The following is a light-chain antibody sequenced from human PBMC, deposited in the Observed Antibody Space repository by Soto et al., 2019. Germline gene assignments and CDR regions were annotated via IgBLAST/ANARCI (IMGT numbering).Light chain of an antibody. CDR1: QSVSNNY. CDR2: GAS. Sequence: EIVLTQSPGTLSLSPGERATLSCRASQSVSNNYLAWYQQKPGQATRLLISGASNRATGIPDRFSGSGSGTDFTLAISRLEPEDFAVYYCQQYGTSPFTFGPGTKVDLK. CDR3: QQYGTSPFT. J-gene: IGKJ3*01. V-gene: IGKV3-20*01.